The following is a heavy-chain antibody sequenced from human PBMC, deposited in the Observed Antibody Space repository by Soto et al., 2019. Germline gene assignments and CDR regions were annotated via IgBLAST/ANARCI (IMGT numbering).Heavy chain of an antibody. CDR2: IKSKTDGGTT. CDR1: GFTFSNAW. CDR3: TTGPSAAGRRIVDY. Sequence: GGSLRLSCAASGFTFSNAWMNWVRQAPGKRLEWVGRIKSKTDGGTTDYAAPVKGRFTISRDDSKNTLYLQMNSLKTEDTAVYYCTTGPSAAGRRIVDYWGQGTLVTSPQ. J-gene: IGHJ4*02. D-gene: IGHD6-13*01. V-gene: IGHV3-15*07.